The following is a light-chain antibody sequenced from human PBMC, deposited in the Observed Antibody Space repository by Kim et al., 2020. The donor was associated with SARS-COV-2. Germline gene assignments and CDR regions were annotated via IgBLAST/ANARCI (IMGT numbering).Light chain of an antibody. CDR2: DVS. CDR1: SSDVGGYNY. Sequence: QPITFSCTGTSSDVGGYNYVSWYQQHPGKAPKLMIYDVSNRPSGVSNRFSGSKSGNTASLTISGLQDEDEADYYCSSYTSSSTLHVFGTGTKVTVL. V-gene: IGLV2-14*03. J-gene: IGLJ1*01. CDR3: SSYTSSSTLHV.